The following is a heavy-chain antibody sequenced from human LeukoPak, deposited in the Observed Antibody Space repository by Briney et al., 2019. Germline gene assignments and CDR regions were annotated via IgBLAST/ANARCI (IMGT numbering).Heavy chain of an antibody. J-gene: IGHJ4*02. Sequence: GGSLRLSCTASGFTFGDYAMSWFRQAPGKGLEWVGFIRSKIYGGTTEYAASVKGRFTISRDDSKSIAYLQMNSLKAEDTAVYYCTRDQYSSGWYDILFDYWGQGTLVTVSS. CDR3: TRDQYSSGWYDILFDY. V-gene: IGHV3-49*03. CDR1: GFTFGDYA. D-gene: IGHD6-19*01. CDR2: IRSKIYGGTT.